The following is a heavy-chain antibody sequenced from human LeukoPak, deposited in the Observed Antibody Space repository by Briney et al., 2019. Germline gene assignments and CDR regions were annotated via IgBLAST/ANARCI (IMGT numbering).Heavy chain of an antibody. CDR2: LSKSGST. J-gene: IGHJ3*02. D-gene: IGHD3-16*01. V-gene: IGHV4-59*01. Sequence: SETLSLTCTVSGGSITSYYWSWIRQPPGKRLEWIGDLSKSGSTNYNPSLKSRVTISVDTSKNQFSLKLSSVTAADTAVYYCAREGGADAFDIWGQGTMVTVSS. CDR3: AREGGADAFDI. CDR1: GGSITSYY.